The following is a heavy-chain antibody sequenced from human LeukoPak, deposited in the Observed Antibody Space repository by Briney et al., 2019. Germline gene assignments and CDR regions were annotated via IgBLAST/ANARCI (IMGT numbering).Heavy chain of an antibody. CDR3: ARDGQLVVVDYMDV. Sequence: PGRSLRLSCAASGFTFSSYGMHWVRQAPGKGLERVAVIWYDGSNKYYADSVKGRFTISRDNSKNTLYLQMNSLRAEDTAVYYCARDGQLVVVDYMDVWGKGTTVTVSS. CDR1: GFTFSSYG. V-gene: IGHV3-33*01. D-gene: IGHD2-15*01. CDR2: IWYDGSNK. J-gene: IGHJ6*03.